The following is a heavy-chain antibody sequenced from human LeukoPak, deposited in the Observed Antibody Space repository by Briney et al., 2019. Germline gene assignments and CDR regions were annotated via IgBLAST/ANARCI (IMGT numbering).Heavy chain of an antibody. CDR1: GFTFSSYA. CDR3: AKDAELLWFGELLFLYYYDY. V-gene: IGHV3-23*01. Sequence: PGGSLRLSCAASGFTFSSYAMSWVRQAPGKGLEWVSAISGSGGSTYYADSVKGRFTISRDNSKNTLYLQMNSLRAEDTAVYYCAKDAELLWFGELLFLYYYDYWGQGTLVTVSS. J-gene: IGHJ4*02. CDR2: ISGSGGST. D-gene: IGHD3-10*01.